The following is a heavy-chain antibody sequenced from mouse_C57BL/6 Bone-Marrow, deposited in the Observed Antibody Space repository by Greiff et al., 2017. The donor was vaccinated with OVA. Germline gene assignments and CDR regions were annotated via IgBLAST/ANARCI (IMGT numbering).Heavy chain of an antibody. CDR2: IHPNSGST. Sequence: VQLQQPGAELVKPGASVKLSCKASGYTFTSYWMHWVKQRPGQGLEWIGMIHPNSGSTNYNEKFKSKATLTVDKSSSTAYRQLSSLTSEDSAVYYCARRDGNYPAWFAYWGQGTLVTVSA. CDR1: GYTFTSYW. V-gene: IGHV1-64*01. J-gene: IGHJ3*01. D-gene: IGHD2-1*01. CDR3: ARRDGNYPAWFAY.